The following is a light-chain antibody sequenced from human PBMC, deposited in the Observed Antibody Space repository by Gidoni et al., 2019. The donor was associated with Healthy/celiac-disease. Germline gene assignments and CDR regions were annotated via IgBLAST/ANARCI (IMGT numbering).Light chain of an antibody. CDR1: QDISNY. CDR3: QQYRT. CDR2: DAS. V-gene: IGKV1-33*01. Sequence: DIQMTQSPSSLSASVGDRVTITCQASQDISNYLNWYQQKPGKAPKLLIYDASNLETGVPSRFSGSGSGTDFTFTISSLQPEDIATYYCQQYRTFXXXTKVEIK. J-gene: IGKJ1*01.